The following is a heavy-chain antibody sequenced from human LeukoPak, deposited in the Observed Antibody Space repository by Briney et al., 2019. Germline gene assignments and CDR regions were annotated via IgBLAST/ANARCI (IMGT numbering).Heavy chain of an antibody. V-gene: IGHV1-8*01. CDR1: GYTFTSYD. CDR2: MSPNSGNT. CDR3: ARRNKDDDNFRLVDY. D-gene: IGHD5-24*01. J-gene: IGHJ4*02. Sequence: GASVKVSCKASGYTFTSYDINWVRQATGQGLEWMGWMSPNSGNTSYAQKFQGRVTMTRNTSISTAYMELSSLTSEDTAIYYCARRNKDDDNFRLVDYWGQGTLVTVSS.